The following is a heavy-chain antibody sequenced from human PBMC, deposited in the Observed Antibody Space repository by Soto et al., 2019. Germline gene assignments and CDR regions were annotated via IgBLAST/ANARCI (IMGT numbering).Heavy chain of an antibody. Sequence: ASVKVSCKXSGYTFTNYGFTWVRQAPGQGLEWMGWISAYSGDTNYAQKFQGRVTMTTDTSTSTAHMELRSLRPDDTAVYYCARVTEFIVALSAAPNWFDPWGQGTLVTVSS. J-gene: IGHJ5*02. CDR3: ARVTEFIVALSAAPNWFDP. CDR1: GYTFTNYG. CDR2: ISAYSGDT. V-gene: IGHV1-18*04. D-gene: IGHD2-2*01.